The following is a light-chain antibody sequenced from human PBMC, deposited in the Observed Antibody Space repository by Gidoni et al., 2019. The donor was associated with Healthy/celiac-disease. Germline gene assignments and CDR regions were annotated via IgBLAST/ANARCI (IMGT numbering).Light chain of an antibody. CDR3: QQSYSTPMYT. CDR1: QSTRSY. J-gene: IGKJ2*01. V-gene: IGKV1-39*01. CDR2: AAS. Sequence: DIQMTQSPSSLSASVGDRVTITCRASQSTRSYLNWYQQKPGKAPKLLIYAASSLQSGVPSRFSGGGSGTDFTLTISSLQPEDFATYYCQQSYSTPMYTFGQGTKLEIK.